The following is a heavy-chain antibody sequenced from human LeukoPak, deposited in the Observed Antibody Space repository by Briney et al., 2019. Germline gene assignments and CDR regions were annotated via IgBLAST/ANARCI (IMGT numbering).Heavy chain of an antibody. J-gene: IGHJ4*02. CDR1: GFAFHTYT. D-gene: IGHD2-21*02. CDR3: ARDPFHCGGDCRLGDS. Sequence: PGGSLRLSCTASGFAFHTYTMNWVRQAPGKGLEWVSSISGSGDDVSHAESVKGRFTISRDNAKSSLYLQMNSLRAEDTAVYYCARDPFHCGGDCRLGDSWGQGTLVAVSS. CDR2: ISGSGDDV. V-gene: IGHV3-21*01.